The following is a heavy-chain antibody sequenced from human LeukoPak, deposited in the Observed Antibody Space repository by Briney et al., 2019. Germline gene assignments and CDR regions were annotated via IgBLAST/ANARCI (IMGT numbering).Heavy chain of an antibody. CDR1: GFTFSSYW. Sequence: GGSLRLSCAAPGFTFSSYWMHWVRQGPGKGLVWVSRINNDGRSANYADSVKGRFTISRDNAKNTLYLQMNSLRAEGTAVYYCARDLRTPSDTNIAIDYWGQGTLVTVSS. V-gene: IGHV3-74*01. CDR3: ARDLRTPSDTNIAIDY. CDR2: INNDGRSA. D-gene: IGHD4-23*01. J-gene: IGHJ4*02.